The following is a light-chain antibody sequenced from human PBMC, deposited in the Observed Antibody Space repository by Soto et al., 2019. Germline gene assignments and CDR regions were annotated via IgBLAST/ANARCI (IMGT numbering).Light chain of an antibody. Sequence: QLVLTQSPSASASLGASVKLTCTLSSGHSSYAIAWHQQQPEKGPRYLMKVNSDGSHSKGDGIPDRFSGSSSGAERYLTISSLQSEDEADYYCQTWVTGIQGFGGGTKLTVL. CDR3: QTWVTGIQG. CDR2: VNSDGSH. CDR1: SGHSSYA. J-gene: IGLJ2*01. V-gene: IGLV4-69*01.